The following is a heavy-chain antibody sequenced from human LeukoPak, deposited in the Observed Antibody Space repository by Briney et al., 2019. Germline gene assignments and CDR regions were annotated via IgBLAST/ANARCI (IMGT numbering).Heavy chain of an antibody. V-gene: IGHV3-48*01. D-gene: IGHD3-3*01. CDR3: AKGLLRFLEWTFDP. CDR1: GFSFSTYS. Sequence: GGSLRLSCAASGFSFSTYSMNWVRRAPGKGLEWVSYISSSSGTIYYSDSVKGRFTISRDNAKNTVYLQMNSLRAEDTAVYYCAKGLLRFLEWTFDPWGQGTLVTVSS. J-gene: IGHJ5*02. CDR2: ISSSSGTI.